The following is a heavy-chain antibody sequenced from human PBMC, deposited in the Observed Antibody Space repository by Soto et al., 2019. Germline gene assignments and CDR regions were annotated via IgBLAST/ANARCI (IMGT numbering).Heavy chain of an antibody. CDR2: VFHTGTT. Sequence: QVQLQESGPGLVRPSGTLSLTCAVSGASVNSNNWWAWVRQSPGAGLEWIVEVFHTGTTNYSTSLKSRVNLSVDKAKTQFSLPLPSVTAADTGVFFCARGRQTINALAVWGQGTVVTVSS. D-gene: IGHD3-10*01. V-gene: IGHV4-4*02. CDR3: ARGRQTINALAV. J-gene: IGHJ3*01. CDR1: GASVNSNNW.